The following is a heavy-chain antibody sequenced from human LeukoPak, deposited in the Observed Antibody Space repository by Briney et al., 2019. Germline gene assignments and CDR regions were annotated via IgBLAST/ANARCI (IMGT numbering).Heavy chain of an antibody. D-gene: IGHD2-2*01. J-gene: IGHJ4*02. CDR1: GYTHTELS. V-gene: IGHV1-24*01. CDR2: FDPEDGET. CDR3: ATSPVVPAAITFDY. Sequence: ASVKVSCKVSGYTHTELSMHWVRQAPGKGLEWMGGFDPEDGETIYAQKFQGRVTMTEDTSTDTAYMELSSLRSEGTAVYYCATSPVVPAAITFDYWGQGTLVTVSS.